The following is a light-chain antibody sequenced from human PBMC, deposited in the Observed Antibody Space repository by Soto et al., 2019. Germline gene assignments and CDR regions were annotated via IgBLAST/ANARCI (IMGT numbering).Light chain of an antibody. J-gene: IGLJ2*01. CDR1: SSDVGGYNY. CDR2: DVS. V-gene: IGLV2-14*01. Sequence: QSALTHPASVSGSPGQSITISCTGTSSDVGGYNYVSWYQQHPGKAPKLMIYDVSNRPSGVSNRFSGSKSGNTASLTISGLQAEDEADYYCSSYTSSSTVVFGGGTQRTVL. CDR3: SSYTSSSTVV.